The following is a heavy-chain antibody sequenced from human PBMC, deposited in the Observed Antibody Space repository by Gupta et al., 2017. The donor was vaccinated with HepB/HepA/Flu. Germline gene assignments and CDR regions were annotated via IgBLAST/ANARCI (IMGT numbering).Heavy chain of an antibody. CDR2: INPKSGGA. CDR3: ATSTWWEPIAD. CDR1: GFTFTDYY. Sequence: QVQLVQSGAEMKKPGASVKVSCKASGFTFTDYYIYWVRQAPGQGLQWMGWINPKSGGANYAQKFQGRVTMTRDTSITTAYMELSRLTSDDTALYYCATSTWWEPIADWGQGTLVTVSS. D-gene: IGHD1-26*01. J-gene: IGHJ4*02. V-gene: IGHV1-2*02.